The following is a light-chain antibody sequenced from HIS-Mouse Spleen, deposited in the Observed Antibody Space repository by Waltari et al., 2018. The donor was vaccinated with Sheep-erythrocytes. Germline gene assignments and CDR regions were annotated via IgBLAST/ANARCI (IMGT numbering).Light chain of an antibody. Sequence: SYELTHPPSVSVSPGQTASITCSRDVLWDKYACWYQQKPGQSPVLVIYQDSKRPSGIPERFSGSNSGNTATLTISGTQAMDEADYYCQAWDSSTAVFGGGTKLTVL. V-gene: IGLV3-1*01. CDR2: QDS. CDR1: VLWDKY. CDR3: QAWDSSTAV. J-gene: IGLJ2*01.